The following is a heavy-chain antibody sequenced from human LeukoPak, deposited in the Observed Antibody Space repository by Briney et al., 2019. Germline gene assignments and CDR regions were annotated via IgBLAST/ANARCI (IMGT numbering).Heavy chain of an antibody. J-gene: IGHJ6*02. CDR3: AKDPIYCSGGSCYSAYYGMDV. CDR2: ISYDGSNK. V-gene: IGHV3-30*18. CDR1: VFTFSSYG. Sequence: PGGSLRLSCAASVFTFSSYGMHWVRQAPGKGLEWVAVISYDGSNKYYADSVKGRFTISRDNSKNTLYLQMNSLRAEDTAVYYCAKDPIYCSGGSCYSAYYGMDVWGQGTTVTVSS. D-gene: IGHD2-15*01.